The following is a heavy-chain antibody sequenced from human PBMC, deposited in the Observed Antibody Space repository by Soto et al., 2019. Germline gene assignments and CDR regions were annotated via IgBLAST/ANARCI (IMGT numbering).Heavy chain of an antibody. V-gene: IGHV3-33*03. CDR1: GFIFDNFG. D-gene: IGHD3-10*01. CDR2: IYYDGSKK. J-gene: IGHJ4*02. Sequence: QVQLVESGGGVVQPGSSLRLSCAASGFIFDNFGMHWVRQAPGKGLEWVSVIYYDGSKKYYADSVRGRFNISRDNSKNMLQLQMQSLRAEDTATYYCARSPRVRGGTASRGCWGQGTLVSVSS. CDR3: ARSPRVRGGTASRGC.